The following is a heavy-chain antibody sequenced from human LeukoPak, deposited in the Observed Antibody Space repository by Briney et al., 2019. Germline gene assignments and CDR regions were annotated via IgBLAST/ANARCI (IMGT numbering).Heavy chain of an antibody. J-gene: IGHJ6*02. CDR1: GFTFTAYS. CDR3: ARDRAAAGMGNGMDV. V-gene: IGHV3-69-1*01. CDR2: ISPTHTP. Sequence: GGSLRLSCAATGFTFTAYSMNWVRQAPGKGLEWISYISPTHTPAYADSVKGRFTISRDNAKNSVYLQMDSLRAEDTAVYYCARDRAAAGMGNGMDVWGQGTTVTVSS. D-gene: IGHD6-13*01.